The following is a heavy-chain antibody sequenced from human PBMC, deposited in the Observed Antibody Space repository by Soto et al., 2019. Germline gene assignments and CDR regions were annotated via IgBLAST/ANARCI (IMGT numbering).Heavy chain of an antibody. Sequence: EVQLVESGGGLVQPGGSLRLSCVTSGFSFSNYWMSWVRQAPGKGLEWVANMKQDGNKKYYVESVKGRFTISRDNAKNSLYLQLNSLRAEDTAVYYCARGTCSSTTCYAIFFDSWGQGTPVTVSS. CDR3: ARGTCSSTTCYAIFFDS. J-gene: IGHJ4*02. CDR1: GFSFSNYW. V-gene: IGHV3-7*01. D-gene: IGHD2-2*01. CDR2: MKQDGNKK.